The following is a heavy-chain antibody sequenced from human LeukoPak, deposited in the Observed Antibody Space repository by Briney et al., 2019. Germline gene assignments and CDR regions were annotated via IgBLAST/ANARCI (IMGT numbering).Heavy chain of an antibody. J-gene: IGHJ6*02. CDR2: INPSGGST. V-gene: IGHV1-46*01. CDR1: GYTFTSYY. Sequence: ASVKVSCKASGYTFTSYYMHWVRQAPGQGLEWMGIINPSGGSTSYAQKFQGRVTMTRDTSTSTVYMELSSLRSEDTAVYYFARDSTYYYDSSGYGQHDYYYYYGMDVWGQGTTVTVSS. D-gene: IGHD3-22*01. CDR3: ARDSTYYYDSSGYGQHDYYYYYGMDV.